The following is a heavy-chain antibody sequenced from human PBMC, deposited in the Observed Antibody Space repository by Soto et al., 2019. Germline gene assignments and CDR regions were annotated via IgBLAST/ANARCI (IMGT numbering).Heavy chain of an antibody. CDR2: ITPLFATA. V-gene: IGHV1-69*01. J-gene: IGHJ4*02. CDR1: GGTLTSYA. CDR3: AGGYRYGYGGFDN. D-gene: IGHD5-18*01. Sequence: QVQLVQSGAEVKKPGSSVKVSCKASGGTLTSYALNWVRQAPGQGLEWIGGITPLFATANYAQKFQGRVTITADEITSTAYMELSRLRSEDTAVYFCAGGYRYGYGGFDNRGQGSQVTVSS.